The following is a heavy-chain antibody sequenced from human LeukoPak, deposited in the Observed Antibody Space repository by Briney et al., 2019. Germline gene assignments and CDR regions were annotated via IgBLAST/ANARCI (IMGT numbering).Heavy chain of an antibody. V-gene: IGHV3-30*02. CDR2: IEYDGSYK. D-gene: IGHD3-10*02. CDR1: GFTFSSYW. CDR3: AKDTYGLARVTLVGGDY. J-gene: IGHJ4*02. Sequence: GGSLRLSCAASGFTFSSYWMSWVRQAPGKGLEWVTFIEYDGSYKYYADSVKGRFTISRDDSENTLYLQMNSLRAEDTAVYYCAKDTYGLARVTLVGGDYWGQGTLVTVSS.